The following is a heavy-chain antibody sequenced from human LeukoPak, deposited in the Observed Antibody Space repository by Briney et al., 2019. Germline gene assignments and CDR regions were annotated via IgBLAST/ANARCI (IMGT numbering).Heavy chain of an antibody. V-gene: IGHV4-59*01. CDR1: GGSISSYY. Sequence: PSETLSLTCTVSGGSISSYYWSWIRQPPGKGLEWIGYIYSSGSTNYNPSPKSRVTISVDTSKNQFSLKLSSVTAADTAVYYCAAGRRNLGYWGQGTLVTVSS. CDR3: AAGRRNLGY. CDR2: IYSSGST. J-gene: IGHJ4*02. D-gene: IGHD1-14*01.